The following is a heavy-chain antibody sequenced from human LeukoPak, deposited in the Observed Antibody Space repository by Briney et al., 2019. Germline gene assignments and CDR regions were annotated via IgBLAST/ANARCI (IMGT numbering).Heavy chain of an antibody. CDR2: ISWNSGSI. Sequence: GGSLRLSCAASGFTFDDYAMHWVRQAPGKGLEWVSGISWNSGSIGYVDSVKGRFTISRDNAKKSLYLQMNSLRAEDTAVYYCARDLYRIVVVPHYFDYWGQGTLVTVSS. CDR1: GFTFDDYA. J-gene: IGHJ4*02. V-gene: IGHV3-9*01. CDR3: ARDLYRIVVVPHYFDY. D-gene: IGHD3-22*01.